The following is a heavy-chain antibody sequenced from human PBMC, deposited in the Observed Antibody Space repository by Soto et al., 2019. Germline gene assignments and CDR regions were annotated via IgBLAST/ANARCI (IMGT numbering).Heavy chain of an antibody. J-gene: IGHJ4*02. V-gene: IGHV4-4*02. CDR3: ARVFSSGSGWMYYFDF. CDR2: VFHTGGT. D-gene: IGHD6-19*01. Sequence: QVQLQESGPGLVKPSATLSLTCTVSSDSIAGENWWSWVRQPPGLGLEWIGEVFHTGGTNYNPSLKSRVTMEVDKSKNQFPRKLISATAADTAVYYCARVFSSGSGWMYYFDFWGQGTLVSVSS. CDR1: SDSIAGENW.